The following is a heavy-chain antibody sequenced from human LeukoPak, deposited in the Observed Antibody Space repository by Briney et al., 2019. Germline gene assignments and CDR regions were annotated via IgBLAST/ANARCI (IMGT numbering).Heavy chain of an antibody. D-gene: IGHD3-3*01. J-gene: IGHJ6*03. CDR2: IYTSGST. CDR1: GGSISSYY. CDR3: ARVPQRSGPYYYYYMDV. V-gene: IGHV4-4*09. Sequence: SETLSLTCTVSGGSISSYYWSWIRQPPGPGLEWIGYIYTSGSTNYNPSLKSRVTISVDTSKNQFSLKLSSVTAADTAVYYCARVPQRSGPYYYYYMDVWGKGTTVTVSS.